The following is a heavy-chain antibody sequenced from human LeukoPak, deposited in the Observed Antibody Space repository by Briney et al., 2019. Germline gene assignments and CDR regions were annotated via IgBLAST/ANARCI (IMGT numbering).Heavy chain of an antibody. CDR1: GGSISSSYYY. V-gene: IGHV4-39*07. J-gene: IGHJ4*02. D-gene: IGHD5-12*01. CDR2: IYDSGST. CDR3: ARDSGYLIDY. Sequence: SETLSLTCTVSGGSISSSYYYWGWIRQPPGKGLEWIGSIYDSGSTYYNPSLKSRVTISVDTSKNQFSLKLSSVTAADTAVYYCARDSGYLIDYWGQGTLVTVSS.